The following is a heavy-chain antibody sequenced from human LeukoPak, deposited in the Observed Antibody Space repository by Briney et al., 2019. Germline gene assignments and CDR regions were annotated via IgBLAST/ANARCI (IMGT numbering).Heavy chain of an antibody. CDR2: IYYSGST. J-gene: IGHJ3*02. Sequence: SETLSLTCTVSGGSISSYYWSWIRQPPGKGLEWIGYIYYSGSTNYNPSLKSRVTISVDTSKNQFSLKLSSVTAADTAVYYCARDLYYAFWSGSFDIWGQGTMVTVSS. CDR1: GGSISSYY. V-gene: IGHV4-59*01. D-gene: IGHD3-3*01. CDR3: ARDLYYAFWSGSFDI.